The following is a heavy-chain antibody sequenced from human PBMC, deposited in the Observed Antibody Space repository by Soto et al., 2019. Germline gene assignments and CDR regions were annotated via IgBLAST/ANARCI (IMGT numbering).Heavy chain of an antibody. Sequence: EVQLVESGGGLVQPGGSLRLSCVASGFTFNYYWMHWVRRAPGKGLVWVSRIQSDGSSPDYVDSVKGRFTISRDNAKNTLYLQMNNLRAEDTAVYYCARGGDPDYWGQGTLVTVSS. CDR3: ARGGDPDY. CDR1: GFTFNYYW. V-gene: IGHV3-74*01. J-gene: IGHJ4*02. CDR2: IQSDGSSP. D-gene: IGHD2-21*02.